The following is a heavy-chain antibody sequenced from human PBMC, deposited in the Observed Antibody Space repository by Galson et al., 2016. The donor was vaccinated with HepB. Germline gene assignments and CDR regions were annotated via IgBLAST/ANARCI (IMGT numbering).Heavy chain of an antibody. J-gene: IGHJ4*02. CDR2: TNNDGAST. Sequence: SLRLSCAASGFTFGSYWMPWVRQAPGKGLEWVSRTNNDGASTTYADSVKGRLTISRDNTKNTLYLHMDTLRPEDTALYYCARDPGSFFDYWGQGSLVTVSS. CDR3: ARDPGSFFDY. D-gene: IGHD1-26*01. CDR1: GFTFGSYW. V-gene: IGHV3-74*01.